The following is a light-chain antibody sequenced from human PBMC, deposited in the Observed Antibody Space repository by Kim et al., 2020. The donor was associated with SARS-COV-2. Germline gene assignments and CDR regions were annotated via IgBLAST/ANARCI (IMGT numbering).Light chain of an antibody. V-gene: IGKV3-11*01. Sequence: SLSPGESAPLSCRASQSISNYLACYHQKPGQAPRLLIYAASKRATGISARFSGSGSGTGFTLTITSLAPEDFAVYYCQQRGDWPYTFGQGTKLEI. CDR1: QSISNY. J-gene: IGKJ2*01. CDR3: QQRGDWPYT. CDR2: AAS.